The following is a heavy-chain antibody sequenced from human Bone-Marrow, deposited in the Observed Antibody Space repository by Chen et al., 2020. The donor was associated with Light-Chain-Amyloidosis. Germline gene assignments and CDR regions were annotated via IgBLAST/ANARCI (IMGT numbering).Heavy chain of an antibody. Sequence: EVQVVEAGGGLDQHGGYLKHNCATTGYLFNSYEMNWVRQAPGKGLEWVSYISSGGSSIYYADSVKGRFTISRDNTKNSLYLQMNSLRGEDTAVYFCARVWGGYMDVWGQGTTVTVSS. D-gene: IGHD3-16*01. V-gene: IGHV3-48*03. CDR2: ISSGGSSI. CDR3: ARVWGGYMDV. J-gene: IGHJ6*02. CDR1: GYLFNSYE.